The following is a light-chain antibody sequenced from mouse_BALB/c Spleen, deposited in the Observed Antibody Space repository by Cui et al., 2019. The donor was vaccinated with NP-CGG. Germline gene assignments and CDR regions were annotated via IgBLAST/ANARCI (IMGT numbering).Light chain of an antibody. CDR2: GTN. CDR3: ALWYSNHWV. J-gene: IGLJ1*01. V-gene: IGLV1*01. CDR1: TGAVTTSNY. Sequence: QAVVTQESALTTLPGETVTHTCRLSTGAVTTSNYANWVQEKPDHLFTGLIGGTNNRAPGVPARFSGSLIGDKAALTITGAQTEDEAIYFCALWYSNHWVFGGGSKLTVL.